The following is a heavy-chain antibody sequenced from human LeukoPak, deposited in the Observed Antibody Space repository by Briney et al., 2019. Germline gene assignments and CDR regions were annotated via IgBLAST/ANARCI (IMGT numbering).Heavy chain of an antibody. D-gene: IGHD1-7*01. V-gene: IGHV4-59*01. CDR3: ARGGRTGTVDY. CDR2: IYYSGST. CDR1: GGSISSYY. J-gene: IGHJ4*02. Sequence: PSETLSLTCTVSGGSISSYYWSWIRQPPGKGLEWIGYIYYSGSTNYNPSLKSRVTISVDTSKNQFSLKLSSVTAADTAVYYCARGGRTGTVDYWGQGTLVTVFS.